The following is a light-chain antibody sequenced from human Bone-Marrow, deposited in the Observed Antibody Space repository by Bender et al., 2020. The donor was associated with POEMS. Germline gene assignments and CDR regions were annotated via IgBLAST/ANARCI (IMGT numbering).Light chain of an antibody. Sequence: QSALTQPASVSGSPGQSISISCTGTSSDVGGFDLVSWYQQYPGKVPKLLIYEVTKRPSGVSSRLSGSKSGNTAFLMISGLQADDEAHYYCSSYADTSTVVFGGGTKVTVL. CDR2: EVT. CDR3: SSYADTSTVV. V-gene: IGLV2-23*02. CDR1: SSDVGGFDL. J-gene: IGLJ2*01.